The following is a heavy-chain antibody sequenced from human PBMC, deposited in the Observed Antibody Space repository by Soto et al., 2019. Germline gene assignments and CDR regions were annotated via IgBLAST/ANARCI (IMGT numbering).Heavy chain of an antibody. CDR2: MSNDGSNK. CDR1: GFTFSGYG. CDR3: AKGSSSVYYYYYGIDV. D-gene: IGHD6-6*01. J-gene: IGHJ6*02. Sequence: LRLSCVASGFTFSGYGMHWVRQAPGKGLEWVAVMSNDGSNKYYADSVKGRFTISRDNSKNMLYLQMNSLRTEDTAVYYCAKGSSSVYYYYYGIDVWGQGTTVTVSS. V-gene: IGHV3-30*18.